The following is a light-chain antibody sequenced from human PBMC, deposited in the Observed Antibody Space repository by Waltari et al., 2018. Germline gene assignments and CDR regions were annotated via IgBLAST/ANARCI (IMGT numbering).Light chain of an antibody. Sequence: EIVMTQSPATLSVSPGERATLPCRASPSVSSNLAWYQQKPGQAPRLLIYGASTRATGIPARFSGSGSGTEFTLTISSLQSEDFAVYYCQQYNNWPPWTFGQGTKVGIK. CDR2: GAS. V-gene: IGKV3-15*01. J-gene: IGKJ1*01. CDR3: QQYNNWPPWT. CDR1: PSVSSN.